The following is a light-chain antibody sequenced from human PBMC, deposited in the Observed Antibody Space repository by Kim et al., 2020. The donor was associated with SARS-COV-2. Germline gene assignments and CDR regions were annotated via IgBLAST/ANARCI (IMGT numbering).Light chain of an antibody. J-gene: IGLJ3*02. Sequence: SVSPGQTANITCSGDKLGDKYVSWYQRRPGQSPMLVIYQDTKRPSGTPERFSGSNSGDTATLTITGTQATDEADYYCQAWDGNTAVFGGGTKLTVL. CDR3: QAWDGNTAV. CDR1: KLGDKY. CDR2: QDT. V-gene: IGLV3-1*01.